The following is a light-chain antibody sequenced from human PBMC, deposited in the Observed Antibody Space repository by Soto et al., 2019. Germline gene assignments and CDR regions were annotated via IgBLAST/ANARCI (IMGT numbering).Light chain of an antibody. V-gene: IGLV2-14*01. CDR1: SSDVGAYNY. Sequence: QSALTQPASVSGSPGQSITISCTGTSSDVGAYNYVSWYQHHPDKAPKLIIYEVSNRPSGIANRFSASKSDNTASLTISGLQAEDEADYYCSSFTARSNWVFGGGTKLTVL. J-gene: IGLJ3*02. CDR2: EVS. CDR3: SSFTARSNWV.